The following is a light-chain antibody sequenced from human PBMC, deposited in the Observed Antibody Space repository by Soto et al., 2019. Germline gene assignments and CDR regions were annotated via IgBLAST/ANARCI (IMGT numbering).Light chain of an antibody. CDR2: WAS. CDR3: QQYYTNALT. J-gene: IGKJ4*01. Sequence: DIVMTQSPDSLAVSLGERATINCKSSQSVLYSSNNKNYLAGYQQKPGQPPKLLIYWASTRESGVPDRFSGSGSGTDFTLPSSSLQAEDVAVYYCQQYYTNALTFGGGNKVGVK. V-gene: IGKV4-1*01. CDR1: QSVLYSSNNKNY.